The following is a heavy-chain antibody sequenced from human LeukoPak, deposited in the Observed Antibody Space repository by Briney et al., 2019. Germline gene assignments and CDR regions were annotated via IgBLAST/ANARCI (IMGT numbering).Heavy chain of an antibody. D-gene: IGHD6-19*01. CDR2: INPNNGGT. V-gene: IGHV1-2*02. CDR3: ARDMERLVLDY. Sequence: PGGSLRLSCAAFGFTFSSYAMHWVRQAPGQGLEWMGWINPNNGGTNYAQTFQDRVTMTRDTSISTAYMELSSLRSDDTAVYYCARDMERLVLDYWGQGTLVTVSS. CDR1: GFTFSSYA. J-gene: IGHJ4*02.